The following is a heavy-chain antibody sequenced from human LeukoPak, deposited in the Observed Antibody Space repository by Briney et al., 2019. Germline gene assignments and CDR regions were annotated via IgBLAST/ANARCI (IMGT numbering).Heavy chain of an antibody. J-gene: IGHJ4*02. CDR2: IKQDGSDT. D-gene: IGHD5-12*01. CDR3: ATSGYSGHGIDY. V-gene: IGHV3-7*03. CDR1: GFTFSSYW. Sequence: GGSLRLSCAVSGFTFSSYWMTWVRQAPGKGLEWVANIKQDGSDTYSVDSVKGRFTISRDNAENSLYLEMNSLRVEDTAVYYCATSGYSGHGIDYWGQGTLVAVSS.